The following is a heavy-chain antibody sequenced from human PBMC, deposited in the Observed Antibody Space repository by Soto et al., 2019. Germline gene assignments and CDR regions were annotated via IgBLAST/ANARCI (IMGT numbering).Heavy chain of an antibody. CDR2: IYPGDSDT. D-gene: IGHD3-3*01. CDR1: GYCFTSYW. J-gene: IGHJ6*02. Sequence: GESLKISCKGSGYCFTSYWIGWVRQMPGKGLEWMGIIYPGDSDTRYSPSFQGQVTISADKSISAAYLQWSSLKASDTAMYYCARHGGLGGVFTIFGVVTPPDYGMDVWGQGTTVTVSS. V-gene: IGHV5-51*01. CDR3: ARHGGLGGVFTIFGVVTPPDYGMDV.